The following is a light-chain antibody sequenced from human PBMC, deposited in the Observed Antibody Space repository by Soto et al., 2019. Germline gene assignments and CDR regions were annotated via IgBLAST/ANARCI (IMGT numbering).Light chain of an antibody. CDR2: DVS. CDR3: CSDTSSDNYV. V-gene: IGLV2-14*01. J-gene: IGLJ1*01. Sequence: QSALTQPASVSGSPGQSITISCTGTSSDVGGYDFVSWYQQHPGKAPKVMIYDVSNRPSGVSNRFSGSKSGNTASLTISGLQAEDEADYYCCSDTSSDNYVFGTGTKVTVL. CDR1: SSDVGGYDF.